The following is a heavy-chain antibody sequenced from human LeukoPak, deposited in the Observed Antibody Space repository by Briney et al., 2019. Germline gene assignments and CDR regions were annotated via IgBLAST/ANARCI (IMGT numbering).Heavy chain of an antibody. CDR2: VYHSGST. Sequence: PSGTLSLTCVVSGDSISTNHWWSWVRQPPGKGLEWIGEVYHSGSTNYNPSLKSRVTISVDKSKNLFSLRLTSVTAADTAMYYCARDRAVAGTNFDYWGQGTLGTVSS. V-gene: IGHV4-4*02. CDR1: GDSISTNHW. J-gene: IGHJ4*02. D-gene: IGHD6-19*01. CDR3: ARDRAVAGTNFDY.